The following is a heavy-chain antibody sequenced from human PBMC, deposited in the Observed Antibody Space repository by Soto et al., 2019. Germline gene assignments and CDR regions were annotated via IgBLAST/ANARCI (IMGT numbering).Heavy chain of an antibody. D-gene: IGHD3-9*01. CDR1: GFTFNSHA. CDR2: ISGSSSHF. Sequence: EVQLVESGGGLVKPGGSLRLSCVASGFTFNSHALNWVRQAPGKGLEWVSSISGSSSHFYYADSLKGRFTTSRDNARNSLYLQMNSLRAEDTAVYYCAAELTSDAFDFWGPGTVVTVS. CDR3: AAELTSDAFDF. J-gene: IGHJ3*01. V-gene: IGHV3-21*06.